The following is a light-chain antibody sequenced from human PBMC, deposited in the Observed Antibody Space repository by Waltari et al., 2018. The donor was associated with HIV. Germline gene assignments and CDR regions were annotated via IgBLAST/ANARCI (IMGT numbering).Light chain of an antibody. V-gene: IGLV7-46*01. CDR1: TGTVTDGHY. CDR2: DTR. Sequence: QAVVTQEPSLTVSPGGTVTLTCGSSTGTVTDGHYPYWFQQKPGQAPRTLIYDTRPPHSWTPARFSGSLLGGKAALTLSGAQPEDEADYYCLLYYSGARVFGGGTKLTVL. J-gene: IGLJ2*01. CDR3: LLYYSGARV.